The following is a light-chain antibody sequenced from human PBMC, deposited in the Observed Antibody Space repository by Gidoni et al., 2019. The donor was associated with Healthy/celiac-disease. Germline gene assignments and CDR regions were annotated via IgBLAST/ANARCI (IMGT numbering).Light chain of an antibody. CDR3: QQYDNLPPIFT. Sequence: DIQMTQSTSSLSASVGERVTIPCQASQDISNYLNWYQQKPGKAPKLLIYDASNLETGVPSRFSGSESGTDFTFTISSLQPEDIATYYCQQYDNLPPIFTFGPGTKVDIK. V-gene: IGKV1-33*01. CDR2: DAS. CDR1: QDISNY. J-gene: IGKJ3*01.